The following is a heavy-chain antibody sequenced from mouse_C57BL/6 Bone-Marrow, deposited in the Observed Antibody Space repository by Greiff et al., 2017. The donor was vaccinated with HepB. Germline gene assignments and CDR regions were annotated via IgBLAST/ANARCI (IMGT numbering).Heavy chain of an antibody. CDR2: ISSGGSYT. J-gene: IGHJ4*01. V-gene: IGHV5-6*01. D-gene: IGHD1-1*01. CDR1: GFTFSSYG. Sequence: EVQLVESGGDLVKPGGSLKLSCAASGFTFSSYGMSWARQTPDKRLEWVATISSGGSYTYYPDSVKGRFTISRDYAKNTLYLQMRSLKSEVTAMYYCARPSVISKVVAVFFYYCAMDYWGQGTSVTVSS. CDR3: ARPSVISKVVAVFFYYCAMDY.